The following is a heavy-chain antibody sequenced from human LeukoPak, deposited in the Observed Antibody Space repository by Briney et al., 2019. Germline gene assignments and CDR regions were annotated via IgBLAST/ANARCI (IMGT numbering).Heavy chain of an antibody. D-gene: IGHD5-12*01. J-gene: IGHJ4*02. V-gene: IGHV3-30*04. CDR1: GFTFNSYA. CDR3: ARDQLAYSGYDTLFDY. CDR2: ISYDGSNK. Sequence: GGSLRLSCAASGFTFNSYAIHWVRQAPGKGLEWVAVISYDGSNKYYADSVKGRFTISRDNSKNTLYLQLNSLRPEDTAVYYCARDQLAYSGYDTLFDYWGQGALVTVSS.